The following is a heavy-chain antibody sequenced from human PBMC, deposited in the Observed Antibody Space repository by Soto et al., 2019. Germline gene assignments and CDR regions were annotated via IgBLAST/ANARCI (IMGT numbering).Heavy chain of an antibody. CDR3: ARDWKEQLVSHYYYMDV. V-gene: IGHV1-3*01. Sequence: ASVKVSCKASGYTFTSYAMHWVRQAPGQRLEWMGWINAGNGNTKYSQKFQGRVTITRDTSASTAYMELSSLRSEDTAVYYCARDWKEQLVSHYYYMDVWGKGTTVTVSS. D-gene: IGHD6-6*01. J-gene: IGHJ6*03. CDR2: INAGNGNT. CDR1: GYTFTSYA.